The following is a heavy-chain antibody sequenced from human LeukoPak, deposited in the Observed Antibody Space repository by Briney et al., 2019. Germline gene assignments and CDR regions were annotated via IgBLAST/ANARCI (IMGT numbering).Heavy chain of an antibody. CDR2: ISSSSSYI. D-gene: IGHD3-22*01. CDR1: GFTFSSYS. CDR3: ARLVVVAPYAFDI. V-gene: IGHV3-21*01. Sequence: GGSLRLSCAASGFTFSSYSMNWVRQAPGKGLEWVSSISSSSSYIYYADSVKGRFTISRDNAKNSLYLQMNSLRAEGTAVYYCARLVVVAPYAFDIWGQGTMVTVSS. J-gene: IGHJ3*02.